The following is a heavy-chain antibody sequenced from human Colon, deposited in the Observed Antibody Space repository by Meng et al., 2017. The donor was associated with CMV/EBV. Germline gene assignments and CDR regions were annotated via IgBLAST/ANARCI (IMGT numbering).Heavy chain of an antibody. V-gene: IGHV3-23*01. J-gene: IGHJ4*02. Sequence: VQLLDSGGCLVRPVGSLRLSCTASWFPFNTYAMNWVRQTPGKGLEWVSHIGGGGYTDYADSVKGRFIVSRVDSKNTLYLQMNNLRVDDTAVYYCAKDGQSYNGVYDFFDYWGQGILVTVSS. CDR2: IGGGGYT. CDR1: WFPFNTYA. D-gene: IGHD5/OR15-5a*01. CDR3: AKDGQSYNGVYDFFDY.